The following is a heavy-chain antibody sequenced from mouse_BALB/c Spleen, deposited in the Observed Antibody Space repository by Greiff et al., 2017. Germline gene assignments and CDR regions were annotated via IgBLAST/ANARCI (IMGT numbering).Heavy chain of an antibody. V-gene: IGHV14-3*02. D-gene: IGHD1-1*01. CDR2: IDPANGNT. CDR3: ARGVYYGYFDD. J-gene: IGHJ2*01. CDR1: GFNIKDTY. Sequence: EVQLQQSGAELVKPGASVKLSCTASGFNIKDTYMHWVKQRPEQGLEWIGRIDPANGNTKYDPKFQGKATITADTSSNTAYLQLSSLTSEDTAVYYCARGVYYGYFDDWGEGTTLTVSS.